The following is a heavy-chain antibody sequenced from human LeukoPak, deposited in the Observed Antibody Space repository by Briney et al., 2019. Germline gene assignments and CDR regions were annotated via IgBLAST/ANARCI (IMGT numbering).Heavy chain of an antibody. CDR2: IYYSGST. J-gene: IGHJ4*02. Sequence: PSETLSLTCTVSGGSISSYYWSWIRQPPGKGLEWIGYIYYSGSTNYNPSLKSRVTISVDTSKNQFSLKLSSVTAADTAVYYCARDLRCFDYWGQGTLVTVSS. V-gene: IGHV4-59*01. CDR1: GGSISSYY. CDR3: ARDLRCFDY. D-gene: IGHD3-3*01.